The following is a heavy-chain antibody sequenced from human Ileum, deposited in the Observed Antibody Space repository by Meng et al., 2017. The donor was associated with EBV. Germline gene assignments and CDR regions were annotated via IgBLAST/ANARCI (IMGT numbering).Heavy chain of an antibody. J-gene: IGHJ4*02. CDR1: CGFGYGSGNY. CDR2: GNYNGDS. D-gene: IGHD1-26*01. V-gene: IGHV4-61*08. Sequence: QWQEQQPGPVLGRPSETLPLSCGDSCGFGYGSGNYWSWLRESPGQGLEWLGYGNYNGDSTYKPSLKSRVTIFIDTSKKQFYLNLTSATAADTAIYYCARDLRVGGAFDYWGQGTLVTVSS. CDR3: ARDLRVGGAFDY.